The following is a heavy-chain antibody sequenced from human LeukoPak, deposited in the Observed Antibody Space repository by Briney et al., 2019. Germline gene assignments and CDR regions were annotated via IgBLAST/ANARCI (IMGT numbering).Heavy chain of an antibody. Sequence: ASVKVSCKASGYTFIGYYMHWVRQAPGQGLEWMGWINPNSGGTNYAQKFQGRVTMTRDTSISTAYMELSRLRSDDTAVYYCARVSIAARPDDAFDIWGQGTMVTVSS. CDR2: INPNSGGT. V-gene: IGHV1-2*02. D-gene: IGHD6-6*01. CDR1: GYTFIGYY. J-gene: IGHJ3*02. CDR3: ARVSIAARPDDAFDI.